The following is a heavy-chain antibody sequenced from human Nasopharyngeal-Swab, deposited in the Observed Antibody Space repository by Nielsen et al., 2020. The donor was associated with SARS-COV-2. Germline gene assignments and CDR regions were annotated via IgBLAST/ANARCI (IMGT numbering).Heavy chain of an antibody. V-gene: IGHV3-30*18. CDR1: GFTFSSYG. Sequence: GESLKISCAASGFTFSSYGMHWVRQAPGKGLEWVAVISYDGSNKYYADSVKGRFTISRDNSKNTLYLQMNSLRPEETAVYYCAKEGPGMFGVVGLDVWGQGTTVTVSS. CDR3: AKEGPGMFGVVGLDV. D-gene: IGHD3-3*01. CDR2: ISYDGSNK. J-gene: IGHJ6*02.